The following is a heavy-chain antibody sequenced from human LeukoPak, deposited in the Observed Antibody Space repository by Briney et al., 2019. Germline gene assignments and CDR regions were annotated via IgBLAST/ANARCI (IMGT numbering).Heavy chain of an antibody. CDR1: GYTFSNYY. J-gene: IGHJ4*02. CDR2: INPTDDST. CDR3: AGAYYGSGNCGAY. Sequence: ASVKVSCKASGYTFSNYYMHWVRQAPGQGLEWMGIINPTDDSTRYAQKFQGRVTMTRDMSTSTVYMELSSLKSEDTAVYYCAGAYYGSGNCGAYWGQGTLVTVSS. V-gene: IGHV1-46*01. D-gene: IGHD3-10*01.